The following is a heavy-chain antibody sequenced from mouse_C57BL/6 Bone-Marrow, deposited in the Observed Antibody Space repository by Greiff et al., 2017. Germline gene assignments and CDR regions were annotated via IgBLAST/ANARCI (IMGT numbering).Heavy chain of an antibody. CDR2: IRSKSNNYAT. D-gene: IGHD2-2*01. CDR3: VRHGRLRDYYAMDY. V-gene: IGHV10-1*01. J-gene: IGHJ4*01. Sequence: EVMLVESGGGLVQPKGSLKLSCAASGFSFNTYAMNWVRQAPGKGLEWVARIRSKSNNYATYYADSVKDRFTISRDDSESMLYLQMNNLKTEDTAMYYCVRHGRLRDYYAMDYWGQGTSVTVSS. CDR1: GFSFNTYA.